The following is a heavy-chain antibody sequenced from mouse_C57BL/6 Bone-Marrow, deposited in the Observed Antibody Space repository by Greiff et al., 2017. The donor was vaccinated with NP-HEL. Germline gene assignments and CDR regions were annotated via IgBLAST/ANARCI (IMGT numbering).Heavy chain of an antibody. Sequence: EVKLVESGGGLVQPGESLKLSCESNEYEFPSHDMSWVRKTPEKRLELVAAINSDGGSPYYPDNMERRFIISRDNTKKTLYLKMSSQRSENTAWYYCARRGHGGYWYFDVWGKGTTVTVSS. CDR2: INSDGGSP. V-gene: IGHV5-2*03. CDR1: EYEFPSHD. CDR3: ARRGHGGYWYFDV. J-gene: IGHJ1*03. D-gene: IGHD1-2*01.